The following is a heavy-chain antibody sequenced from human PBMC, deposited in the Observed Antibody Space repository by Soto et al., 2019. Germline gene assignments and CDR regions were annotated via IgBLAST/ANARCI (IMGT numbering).Heavy chain of an antibody. D-gene: IGHD2-2*01. V-gene: IGHV3-9*01. CDR3: AKDNGLGIIPVFYFFGY. J-gene: IGHJ4*02. CDR2: ISWNSGSV. Sequence: EVQLVESGGGLVQPGRSLRLSCAASGFSFDDYAMHWVRQSPGKGLVWVSGISWNSGSVAYADSVKGRFTISRDNARNSLYLRMNSLRAEDTALYYCAKDNGLGIIPVFYFFGYWGQGTLVTVSS. CDR1: GFSFDDYA.